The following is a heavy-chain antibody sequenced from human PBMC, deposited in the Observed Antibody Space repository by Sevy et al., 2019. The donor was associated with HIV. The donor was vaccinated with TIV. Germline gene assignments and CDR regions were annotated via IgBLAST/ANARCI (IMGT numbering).Heavy chain of an antibody. V-gene: IGHV3-30-3*01. D-gene: IGHD6-13*01. CDR2: ISYDGNNK. Sequence: GGSLRLSCAASGFIFSTYSMHWVRQAPGKGLEWVAAISYDGNNKYYADSVKGRFTISRDNPTYTLFLQVNSLRPEDTAVYYCARAYSSWFGTVHYWGQGTLVTVSS. CDR1: GFIFSTYS. J-gene: IGHJ4*02. CDR3: ARAYSSWFGTVHY.